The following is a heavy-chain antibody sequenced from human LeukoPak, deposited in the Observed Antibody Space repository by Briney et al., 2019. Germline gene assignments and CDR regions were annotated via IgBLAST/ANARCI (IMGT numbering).Heavy chain of an antibody. J-gene: IGHJ4*02. CDR2: IIPILGTA. CDR3: ARDRLHCGGDCDVPDY. D-gene: IGHD2-21*02. CDR1: GGTFSSYA. Sequence: ASVKVSCKASGGTFSSYAISWVRQAPGQGLEWMGRIIPILGTANYAQKFQGRVTITADKSTSTAYMELSSLRSEDTAVYYCARDRLHCGGDCDVPDYWGQGTLVTVSS. V-gene: IGHV1-69*04.